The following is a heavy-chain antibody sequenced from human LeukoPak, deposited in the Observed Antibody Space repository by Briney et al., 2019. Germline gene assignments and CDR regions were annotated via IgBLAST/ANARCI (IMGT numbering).Heavy chain of an antibody. CDR3: ARPRDISGYYYTY. V-gene: IGHV4-34*01. CDR1: GGSFSGYY. D-gene: IGHD3-22*01. CDR2: INHSGST. J-gene: IGHJ4*02. Sequence: SETLSLTCAVYGGSFSGYYWSWIRQPPGKGLEWIGEINHSGSTNYNPSLKSRVTISVDTSKNQFSLKLSSVTAADTAVYYCARPRDISGYYYTYWGQGTLVTVSS.